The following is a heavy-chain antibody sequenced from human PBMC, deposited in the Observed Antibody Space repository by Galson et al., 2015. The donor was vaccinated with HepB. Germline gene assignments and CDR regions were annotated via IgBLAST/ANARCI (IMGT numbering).Heavy chain of an antibody. V-gene: IGHV4-39*01. CDR3: ATIVGADLEVYAFDI. Sequence: TLSLTCTVSGGSISSSSYYWGWIRQPPGKGLEWIGSIYYSGSTYYNPSLKSRVTISVDTSKNQFSLKLSSVTAADTAVYYCATIVGADLEVYAFDIWGQGTMVTVSS. CDR2: IYYSGST. J-gene: IGHJ3*02. CDR1: GGSISSSSYY. D-gene: IGHD1-26*01.